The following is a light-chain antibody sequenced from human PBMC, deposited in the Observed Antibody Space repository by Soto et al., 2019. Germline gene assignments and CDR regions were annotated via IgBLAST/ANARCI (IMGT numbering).Light chain of an antibody. CDR2: GAS. J-gene: IGKJ1*01. CDR3: QHYGSSTWT. V-gene: IGKV3-20*01. Sequence: EIVLTQSPGTLSLSPGEGATLSCRASQSVSSTYLAWYQQKPGQAPRLLIYGASSRATGIPDSFSGSGSGTDFTLNISRLEPEDFAVYYCQHYGSSTWTFVQGTKVEIK. CDR1: QSVSSTY.